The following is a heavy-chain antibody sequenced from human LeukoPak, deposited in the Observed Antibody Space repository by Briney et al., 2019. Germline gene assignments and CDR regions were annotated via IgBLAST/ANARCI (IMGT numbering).Heavy chain of an antibody. CDR2: INPSGGST. J-gene: IGHJ5*02. CDR1: GYTFTSYY. D-gene: IGHD2-15*01. CDR3: ARGRVVVVAATNWFDP. Sequence: VASVKVSCKASGYTFTSYYMHWVRQAPGQGLEWMGIINPSGGSTSCAQKFQGRVTMTRDTSTSTVYMELSSLRSEDTAVYYCARGRVVVVAATNWFDPWGQGTLVTVSS. V-gene: IGHV1-46*01.